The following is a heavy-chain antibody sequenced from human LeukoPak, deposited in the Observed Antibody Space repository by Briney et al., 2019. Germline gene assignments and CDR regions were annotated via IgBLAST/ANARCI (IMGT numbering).Heavy chain of an antibody. J-gene: IGHJ3*02. CDR1: GCTFSSYA. Sequence: ASVKVSCKASGCTFSSYAISWVRQAPGQGLEWMGGIIPIFGTANYAQKFQGRVTITTDESTSTAYMELSSLRSEDTAVYYCAKTDYGDYVTDAFDIWGQGTMVTVSS. D-gene: IGHD4-17*01. CDR2: IIPIFGTA. CDR3: AKTDYGDYVTDAFDI. V-gene: IGHV1-69*05.